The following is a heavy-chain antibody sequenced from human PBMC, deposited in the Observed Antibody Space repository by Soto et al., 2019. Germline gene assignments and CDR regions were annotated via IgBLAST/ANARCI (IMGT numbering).Heavy chain of an antibody. D-gene: IGHD5-18*01. J-gene: IGHJ6*02. CDR3: ARLNTAMVTLNYYYGMDV. V-gene: IGHV5-51*01. CDR1: GYSFTSYW. CDR2: IYPGDSAT. Sequence: GESLKISCKGSGYSFTSYWIGWVRQMPGKGLEWMGIIYPGDSATRYRPSFQGQVTISADKSISTAYLQWSSLKASDTAMYYCARLNTAMVTLNYYYGMDVWGQGTTVTVSS.